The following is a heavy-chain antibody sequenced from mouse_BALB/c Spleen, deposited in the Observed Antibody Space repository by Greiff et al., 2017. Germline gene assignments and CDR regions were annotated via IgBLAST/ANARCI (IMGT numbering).Heavy chain of an antibody. J-gene: IGHJ2*01. Sequence: QVQLKQSGAELVRPGVSVKISCKGSGYTFTDYAMHWVKQSHAKSLEWIGVISTYYGDASYNQKFKGKATMTVDKSSSTAYMELARLTSEDSAIYYCARPYDYDAFDYWGQGTTLTVSS. V-gene: IGHV1S137*01. CDR1: GYTFTDYA. CDR3: ARPYDYDAFDY. D-gene: IGHD2-4*01. CDR2: ISTYYGDA.